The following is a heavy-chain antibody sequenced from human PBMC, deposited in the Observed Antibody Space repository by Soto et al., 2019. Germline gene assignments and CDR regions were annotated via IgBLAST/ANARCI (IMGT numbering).Heavy chain of an antibody. Sequence: GESLKISCKGSGYSFTSQWIGWVRQMPGKGLEWMGIIYPDDSDTRYSPSFQGQVTISADEAINTAYLQWNSLKASDTAMYYCARHDRDGGYSSGYYALDHWGQGTLVTVSS. J-gene: IGHJ4*02. V-gene: IGHV5-51*01. D-gene: IGHD3-22*01. CDR1: GYSFTSQW. CDR2: IYPDDSDT. CDR3: ARHDRDGGYSSGYYALDH.